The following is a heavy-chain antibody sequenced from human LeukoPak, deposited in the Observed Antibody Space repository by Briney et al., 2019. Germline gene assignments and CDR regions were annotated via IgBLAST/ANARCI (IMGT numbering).Heavy chain of an antibody. Sequence: ASVKVSCKASGYTFTSYYMHWVRQAPGQGLEWMGIINPSGGSASYAQKFQGRVTTTRDMSTSTVYMELSSLRSEDTAVYYCARGGIAAAGMRWFDPWGQGTLVTVSS. CDR1: GYTFTSYY. D-gene: IGHD6-13*01. CDR3: ARGGIAAAGMRWFDP. CDR2: INPSGGSA. J-gene: IGHJ5*02. V-gene: IGHV1-46*01.